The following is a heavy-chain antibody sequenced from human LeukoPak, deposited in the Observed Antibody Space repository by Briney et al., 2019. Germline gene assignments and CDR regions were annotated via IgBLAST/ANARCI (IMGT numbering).Heavy chain of an antibody. CDR3: ARVVSLLWFGELLRPPVYMDV. CDR1: GYTFTSYG. CDR2: ISAYNGNT. D-gene: IGHD3-10*01. J-gene: IGHJ6*03. Sequence: GASVKVSCKASGYTFTSYGISWVRQAPGQGLEWMGWISAYNGNTNYAQKLQGRVTMTTDTSTSTAYMELRSLSSDDTAVYYCARVVSLLWFGELLRPPVYMDVWGKGTTVTISS. V-gene: IGHV1-18*01.